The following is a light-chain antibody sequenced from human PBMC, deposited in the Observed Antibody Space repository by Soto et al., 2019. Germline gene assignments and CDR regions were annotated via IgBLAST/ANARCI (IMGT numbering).Light chain of an antibody. J-gene: IGKJ4*01. CDR3: QQRSNWLT. CDR2: DAS. V-gene: IGKV3-11*01. Sequence: EIVLTQSPATLSLSPGERATLSCRASQSVSSYLAWYQQKPGQAPRLLIYDASNRATSIPARFSGSGSGTDFTLTISSLEPEDFPVYYCQQRSNWLTFGGGTKVEIK. CDR1: QSVSSY.